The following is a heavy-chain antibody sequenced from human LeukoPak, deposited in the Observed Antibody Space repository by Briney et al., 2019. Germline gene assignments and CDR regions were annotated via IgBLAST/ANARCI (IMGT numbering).Heavy chain of an antibody. CDR1: GGSISSSSYY. CDR3: ARLKNSSWYRVWFDP. CDR2: IYYSGST. D-gene: IGHD6-13*01. V-gene: IGHV4-39*01. Sequence: PSETLSLTCTVSGGSISSSSYYWGWIRQPPGKGLEWIGSIYYSGSTYYNPSLKSRVTISVDTSKNQFSLKLSSVTAADTAVYYRARLKNSSWYRVWFDPWGQGTLVTVSS. J-gene: IGHJ5*02.